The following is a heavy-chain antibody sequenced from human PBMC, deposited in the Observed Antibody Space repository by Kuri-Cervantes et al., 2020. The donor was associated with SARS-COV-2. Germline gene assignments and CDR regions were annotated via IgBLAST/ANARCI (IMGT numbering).Heavy chain of an antibody. CDR2: IIPIFGTA. V-gene: IGHV1-69*13. Sequence: SVKVSCKASGGTFSSYAISWVRQAPGQGLEWMGGIIPIFGTANYAQKFQGRVTITADESTSTAYMELSSLRSEDTAVYYCARAGVAGYSSGWNPYYYYDMDVWGQGTTVTVSS. CDR3: ARAGVAGYSSGWNPYYYYDMDV. J-gene: IGHJ6*02. CDR1: GGTFSSYA. D-gene: IGHD6-19*01.